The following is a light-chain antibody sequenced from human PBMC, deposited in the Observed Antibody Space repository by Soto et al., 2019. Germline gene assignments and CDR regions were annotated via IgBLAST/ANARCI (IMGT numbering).Light chain of an antibody. Sequence: QPVLTQPPSASGSPGQSVTISCTGTSSDVGGYKYVSWYQQYPGKAPKLMIFEVSLRPSGVPDRFSGSKSGNTASLTVSGLQAEDEADYYCSSYAGSNSWVFGGGTKVTVL. CDR1: SSDVGGYKY. CDR2: EVS. CDR3: SSYAGSNSWV. J-gene: IGLJ3*02. V-gene: IGLV2-8*01.